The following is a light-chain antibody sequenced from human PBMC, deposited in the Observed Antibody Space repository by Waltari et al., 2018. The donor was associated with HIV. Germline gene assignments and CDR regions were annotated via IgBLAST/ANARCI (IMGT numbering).Light chain of an antibody. CDR3: CSCPRSGIRYV. CDR1: SRNVGSDDR. V-gene: IGLV2-23*02. J-gene: IGLJ1*01. CDR2: EVT. Sequence: QSALTQPASGSGSPGQSITISCTGTSRNVGSDDRVSWYQQHPGEAPKLIIYEVTKRPSGVSNRFSGSKSGHTASLTISGLQAEDEADYYCCSCPRSGIRYVFGTGTKVTVL.